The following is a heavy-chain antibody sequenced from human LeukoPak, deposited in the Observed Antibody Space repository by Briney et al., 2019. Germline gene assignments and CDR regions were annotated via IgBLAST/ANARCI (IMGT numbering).Heavy chain of an antibody. CDR2: MNPNSGNT. CDR1: GYTFTSYD. D-gene: IGHD4-23*01. V-gene: IGHV1-8*01. Sequence: ASVKVSCKASGYTFTSYDINWVRQATGQGLEWMGWMNPNSGNTGYAQKFQGRVTMTRNTSISTAYMELSSLRAEDTAVYYCAKKPKTTVVATFDYWGQGTLVTVSS. J-gene: IGHJ4*02. CDR3: AKKPKTTVVATFDY.